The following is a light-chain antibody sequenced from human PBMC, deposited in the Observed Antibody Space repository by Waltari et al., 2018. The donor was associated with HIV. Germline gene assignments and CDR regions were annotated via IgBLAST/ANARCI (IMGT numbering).Light chain of an antibody. V-gene: IGKV1-6*01. Sequence: AIQMTQSPSSLSASVGDRVTLTCRSSQGIKNDLGWYQQRPGKAPKLLIYAASRLQSGVPSRFSGSGSGTDFTLTISSLQPDDFATYYCLQDYNYPWMFGQGTKVEIK. CDR3: LQDYNYPWM. CDR2: AAS. CDR1: QGIKND. J-gene: IGKJ1*01.